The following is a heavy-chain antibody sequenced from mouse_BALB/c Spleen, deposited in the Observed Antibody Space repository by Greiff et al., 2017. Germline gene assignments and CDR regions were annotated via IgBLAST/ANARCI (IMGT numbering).Heavy chain of an antibody. CDR3: ARGVVAPHYYAMDY. J-gene: IGHJ4*01. D-gene: IGHD1-1*01. CDR2: IWAGGST. CDR1: GFSLTSYG. Sequence: VMLVESGPGLVAPSQSLSITCTVSGFSLTSYGVHWVRQPPGKGLEWLGVIWAGGSTNYNSALMSRLSISKDNSKSQVFLKMNSLQTDDTAMYYCARGVVAPHYYAMDYWGQGTSVTVSS. V-gene: IGHV2-9*02.